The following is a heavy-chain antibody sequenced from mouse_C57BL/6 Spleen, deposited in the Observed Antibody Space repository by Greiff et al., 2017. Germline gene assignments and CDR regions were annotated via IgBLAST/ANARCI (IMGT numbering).Heavy chain of an antibody. J-gene: IGHJ2*01. D-gene: IGHD1-1*01. V-gene: IGHV1-69*01. CDR1: GYTFTSYW. CDR3: ARGGTTVPYYFDY. CDR2: IDPSDSYT. Sequence: QVQLQQPGAELVMPGASVKLSCKASGYTFTSYWMHWVKQRPGPGLEWIGEIDPSDSYTNYNQKFKGKSTLTAYKSSSTAYMQLSSLTSEDSAVYYCARGGTTVPYYFDYWGQGTTLTVSS.